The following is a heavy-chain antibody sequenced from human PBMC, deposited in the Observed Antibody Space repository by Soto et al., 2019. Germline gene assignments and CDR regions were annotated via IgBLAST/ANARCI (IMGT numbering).Heavy chain of an antibody. V-gene: IGHV4-30-2*06. D-gene: IGHD5-12*01. CDR1: GGSITHGGFS. CDR3: ARGRGNDPFDS. J-gene: IGHJ4*02. Sequence: QLRLQESGSGVVRTSETLSLTCTVSGGSITHGGFSWSWIRQSPGKGLEWIGYIGHLDNTYFHPTFKSRLTMSIDRSKNQFSLNLSSVTAADRAVYYCARGRGNDPFDSWGQGVLVSVSS. CDR2: IGHLDNT.